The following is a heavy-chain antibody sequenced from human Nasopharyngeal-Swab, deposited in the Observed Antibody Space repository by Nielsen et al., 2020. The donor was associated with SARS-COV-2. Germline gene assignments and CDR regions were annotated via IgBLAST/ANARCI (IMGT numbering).Heavy chain of an antibody. V-gene: IGHV3-11*01. CDR3: ATTTPSVVVVPAAMRYYYYGLDV. CDR1: GFTFSDHY. J-gene: IGHJ6*02. Sequence: GESLKISCAASGFTFSDHYMTWIRQAPGKGLEWVSYIGNRGSPINYADSVKGRFTISRDSARNSLYLQMNSLRAEDTAIYYCATTTPSVVVVPAAMRYYYYGLDVWGQGTTVTVSS. CDR2: IGNRGSPI. D-gene: IGHD2-2*01.